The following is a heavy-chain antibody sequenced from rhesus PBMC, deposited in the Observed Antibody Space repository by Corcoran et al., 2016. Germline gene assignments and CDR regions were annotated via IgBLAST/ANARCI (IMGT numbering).Heavy chain of an antibody. V-gene: IGHV4S10*01. Sequence: QVQLQESGPGVVKPSETLSLTCAVSGGSISDSSRWSWNRQPPGKGLEWIGYIYGSSTSTNYNPSLKSRVTISKDTSKNQFSLKLSSVTAADTAVYYCARDPLVVDGFDYWGQGVLVTVSS. D-gene: IGHD2-21*01. CDR3: ARDPLVVDGFDY. CDR2: IYGSSTST. J-gene: IGHJ4*01. CDR1: GGSISDSSR.